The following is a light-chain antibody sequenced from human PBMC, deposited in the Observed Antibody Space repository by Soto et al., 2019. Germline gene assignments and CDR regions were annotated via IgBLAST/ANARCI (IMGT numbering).Light chain of an antibody. CDR2: AAS. V-gene: IGKV3-20*01. Sequence: EIVLTQSPDTLSLSPGERATLSCRASQIVNKNDLAWYQHKPGQAPRLLIYAASSRPGGIPDKFSGSGSGTDFTFTINRLEPEDCVVYYCQQYDRSPYTFGQGTKLEI. CDR1: QIVNKND. J-gene: IGKJ2*01. CDR3: QQYDRSPYT.